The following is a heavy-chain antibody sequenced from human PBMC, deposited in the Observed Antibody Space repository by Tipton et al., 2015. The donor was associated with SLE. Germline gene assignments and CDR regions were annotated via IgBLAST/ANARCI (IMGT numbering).Heavy chain of an antibody. D-gene: IGHD1-26*01. Sequence: TLSLTCTVSGGSISSYYWSWIRQPPGKGLEWIGYIYYSGSTNYNPSLKSRVTISVDTSKNQFSLTMTSLTVADTAVYYCARSWSGRREFDYWGPGTLVTVSS. J-gene: IGHJ4*02. V-gene: IGHV4-59*08. CDR1: GGSISSYY. CDR2: IYYSGST. CDR3: ARSWSGRREFDY.